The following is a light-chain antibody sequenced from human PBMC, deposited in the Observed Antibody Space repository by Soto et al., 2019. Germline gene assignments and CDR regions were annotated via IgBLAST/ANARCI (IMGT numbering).Light chain of an antibody. CDR3: QQYNTHSPYT. CDR1: QSVTTW. V-gene: IGKV1-5*03. J-gene: IGKJ2*01. CDR2: KAS. Sequence: DIQMTQSPSTLSASVGDRVTITCRASQSVTTWLAWYQQKAGKAPKVLIYKASNLQSGGPSRFSGSGSGTEFTLTISSLQPDDFATYFCQQYNTHSPYTFGQGTKLEIK.